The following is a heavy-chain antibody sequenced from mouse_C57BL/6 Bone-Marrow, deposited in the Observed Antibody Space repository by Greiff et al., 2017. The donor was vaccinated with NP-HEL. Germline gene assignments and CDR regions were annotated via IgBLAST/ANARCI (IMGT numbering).Heavy chain of an antibody. D-gene: IGHD1-1*01. Sequence: EVKLEESGGGLVKPGGSLKLSCAASGFTFSDYGMHWVRQAPEKGLEWVAYIRSGRSTIYYADTVKGRFTISRDNAKNTLFLQMTSLRSEDTAMYYCARPSYYGSSYDAMDYWGQGTSVTVSS. CDR1: GFTFSDYG. J-gene: IGHJ4*01. CDR2: IRSGRSTI. V-gene: IGHV5-17*01. CDR3: ARPSYYGSSYDAMDY.